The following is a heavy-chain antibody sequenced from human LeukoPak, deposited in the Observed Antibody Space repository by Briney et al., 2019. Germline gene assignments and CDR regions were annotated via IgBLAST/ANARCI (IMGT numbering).Heavy chain of an antibody. J-gene: IGHJ4*02. CDR3: ARDSLGSGSYYDY. CDR2: IKQDGSEK. V-gene: IGHV3-7*01. CDR1: GFTFRSFW. Sequence: GGSLRLSCAASGFTFRSFWMSCVRQAPGKGLEWVANIKQDGSEKYYVDSVKGRFTISRDNAKNSLYLQMNSLRAEDTAVYYCARDSLGSGSYYDYWGQGTLVTVSS. D-gene: IGHD3-10*01.